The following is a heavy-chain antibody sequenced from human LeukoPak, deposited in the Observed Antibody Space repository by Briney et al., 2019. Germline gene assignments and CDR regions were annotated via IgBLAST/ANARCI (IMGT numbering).Heavy chain of an antibody. J-gene: IGHJ4*02. CDR1: GFTFGDCA. CDR3: SSQNNSGSYSPRDY. D-gene: IGHD1-26*01. Sequence: PGGSLRLSCTASGFTFGDCALNWVRQAPGKGLEWVGVIRSKAYGETTEYAASVKGRFIISRDDSKSIAYLQMNSLKTEDTAVYYCSSQNNSGSYSPRDYWGQGTLVTVSS. CDR2: IRSKAYGETT. V-gene: IGHV3-49*04.